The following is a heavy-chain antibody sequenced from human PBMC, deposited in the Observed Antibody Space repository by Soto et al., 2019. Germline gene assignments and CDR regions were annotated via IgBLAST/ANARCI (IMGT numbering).Heavy chain of an antibody. J-gene: IGHJ3*02. D-gene: IGHD3-16*02. Sequence: PSETLSLTCTVSGGSISSYYWSWIRQPPGKGLEWIGYIYYSGSTNYNPSLKSRVTISVDTSKNQFSLKLSSVTAADTAVYYCARSMITFGGVIARDAFDIWGQGTMVTVSS. CDR3: ARSMITFGGVIARDAFDI. V-gene: IGHV4-59*01. CDR2: IYYSGST. CDR1: GGSISSYY.